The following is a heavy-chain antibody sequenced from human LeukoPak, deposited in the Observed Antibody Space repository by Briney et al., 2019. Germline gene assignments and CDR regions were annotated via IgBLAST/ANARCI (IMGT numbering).Heavy chain of an antibody. J-gene: IGHJ4*02. CDR3: ARGQRYSSGWTFAH. V-gene: IGHV4-34*01. D-gene: IGHD6-19*01. CDR2: INHSGST. Sequence: GSLRLSCAASGFSFSTYSFSWIRQPPGKGLEWIGEINHSGSTNYNPSLKSRVTISVDTSKNQFSLKLSSVTAADTAVYYCARGQRYSSGWTFAHWGQGTLVTVSS. CDR1: GFSFSTYS.